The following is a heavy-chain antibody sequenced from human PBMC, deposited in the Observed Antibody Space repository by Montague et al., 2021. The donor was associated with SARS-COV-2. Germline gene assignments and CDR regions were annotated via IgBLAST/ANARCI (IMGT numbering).Heavy chain of an antibody. Sequence: SETLSLTCAVSGGSISSSNWWSWVRQPPGKVLEWIGDIYHSGNTNYNSSLQSRFTISVAKTKNLFSLMLSSVTAAATAVYFCACAPILGARRFDYWGQGTLVTVSS. J-gene: IGHJ4*02. CDR2: IYHSGNT. V-gene: IGHV4-4*02. CDR1: GGSISSSNW. D-gene: IGHD3-16*01. CDR3: ACAPILGARRFDY.